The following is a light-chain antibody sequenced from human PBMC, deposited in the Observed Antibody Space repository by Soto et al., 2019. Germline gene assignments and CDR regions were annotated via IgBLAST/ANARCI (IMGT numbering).Light chain of an antibody. CDR2: DVS. CDR1: SSDVGGYNY. V-gene: IGLV2-14*01. J-gene: IGLJ2*01. Sequence: QSALTQPASVSGSPGQSITISCTGTSSDVGGYNYVSWYQQHPGKAPKLMIYDVSNRPSGVSNRFSGSKSGNTASLTISGXXXXDEADYYCSSYTSSSTVVFGGATKLPVL. CDR3: SSYTSSSTVV.